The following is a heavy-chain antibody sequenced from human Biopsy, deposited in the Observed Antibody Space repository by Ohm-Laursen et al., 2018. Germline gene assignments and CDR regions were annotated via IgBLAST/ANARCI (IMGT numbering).Heavy chain of an antibody. CDR2: VHYSGSP. CDR1: GGSMTGSSYY. V-gene: IGHV4-39*01. J-gene: IGHJ3*02. Sequence: GSLSLTCTVSGGSMTGSSYYWGWIRQPPGKGLEWIGAVHYSGSPYYNPSLQSRVTLSVDTSKNLFSLRLSSVTAADTAVYYCTRRGMTTLTTRAFDIWGQGTMVTVSS. CDR3: TRRGMTTLTTRAFDI. D-gene: IGHD4-11*01.